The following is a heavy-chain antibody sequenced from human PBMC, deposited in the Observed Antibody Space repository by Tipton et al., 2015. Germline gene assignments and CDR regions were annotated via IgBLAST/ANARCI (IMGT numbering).Heavy chain of an antibody. J-gene: IGHJ3*02. V-gene: IGHV3-33*01. CDR3: AREMFDFRSGVSDAFDI. D-gene: IGHD3-3*01. CDR1: GFTFSTYA. Sequence: SLRLSCAASGFTFSTYAMHWVRQAPGKGLEWVAAIWYDGSNKYYADSVKGRFTISRDNSKNTLHLQMNSLRAEDTAMYYCAREMFDFRSGVSDAFDIWGQGTMVTVSS. CDR2: IWYDGSNK.